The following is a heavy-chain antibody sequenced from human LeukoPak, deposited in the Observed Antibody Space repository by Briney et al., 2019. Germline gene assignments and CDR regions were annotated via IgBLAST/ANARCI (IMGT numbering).Heavy chain of an antibody. CDR1: GFTFSSYA. Sequence: GRSLRLSCAASGFTFSSYAMHWVRQAPGKGLEWVAVISYDGSNKYYADSVKGRFTISRDNSKNTLYLQMNSLRAEDTAVYYCARDYKSIAARPAAGYWGQGTLVTVSS. J-gene: IGHJ4*02. CDR3: ARDYKSIAARPAAGY. CDR2: ISYDGSNK. D-gene: IGHD6-6*01. V-gene: IGHV3-30-3*01.